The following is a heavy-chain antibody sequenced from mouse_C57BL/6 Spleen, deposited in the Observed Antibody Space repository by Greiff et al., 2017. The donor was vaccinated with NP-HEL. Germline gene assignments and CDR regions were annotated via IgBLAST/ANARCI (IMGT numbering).Heavy chain of an antibody. CDR3: ARGRVVADYAMDY. CDR2: IYPGDGDT. Sequence: VQLQESGPELVKPGASVKISCKASGYAFSSSWMNWVKQRPGKGLEWIGRIYPGDGDTNYNGKFKGKATLTADKSSSTAYMQLSSLTSEDSAVYFCARGRVVADYAMDYWGQGTSVTVSS. V-gene: IGHV1-82*01. CDR1: GYAFSSSW. J-gene: IGHJ4*01. D-gene: IGHD1-1*01.